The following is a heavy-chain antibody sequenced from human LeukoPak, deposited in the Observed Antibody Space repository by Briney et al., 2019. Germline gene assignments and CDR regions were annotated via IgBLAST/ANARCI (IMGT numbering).Heavy chain of an antibody. Sequence: ASVKVSCKTSGYTFTSYYMHWVRQAPGQGLEWMGWVNPTSGGTNYAQKFQGRVTMTRDTSISTAYMELSRLRSDDTAVYYCARCTASCYANAFDVWGQGTLLTVSS. D-gene: IGHD2-2*01. CDR2: VNPTSGGT. J-gene: IGHJ3*01. CDR1: GYTFTSYY. CDR3: ARCTASCYANAFDV. V-gene: IGHV1-2*02.